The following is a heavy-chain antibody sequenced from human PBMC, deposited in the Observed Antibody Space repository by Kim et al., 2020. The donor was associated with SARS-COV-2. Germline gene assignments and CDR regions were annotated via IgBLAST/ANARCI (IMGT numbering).Heavy chain of an antibody. CDR2: INAGNGNT. Sequence: ASVKVSCKASGYTFTSYAMHWVRQAPGQRLEWMGWINAGNGNTKYSQKFQGGVTITRDTSASTAYMELSSLRSEDTAVYYCASSTFMITFGGVIFDARDAFDIWGQGTMVTVSS. V-gene: IGHV1-3*01. J-gene: IGHJ3*02. CDR3: ASSTFMITFGGVIFDARDAFDI. CDR1: GYTFTSYA. D-gene: IGHD3-16*02.